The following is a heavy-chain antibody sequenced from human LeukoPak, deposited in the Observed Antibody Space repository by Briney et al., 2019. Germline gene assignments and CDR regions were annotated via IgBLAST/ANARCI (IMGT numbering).Heavy chain of an antibody. CDR2: IRGKTNNYAT. CDR3: TRREGYGMDV. J-gene: IGHJ6*02. V-gene: IGHV3-73*01. CDR1: GFTFYGSA. Sequence: PGGSLRLSCAASGFTFYGSALHWVRQASGKGLEWIGRIRGKTNNYATTYAASVKGRFSISRDDSKSTAYLQMNSLKTDDSAVYYCTRREGYGMDVWGQGTTVTVSS.